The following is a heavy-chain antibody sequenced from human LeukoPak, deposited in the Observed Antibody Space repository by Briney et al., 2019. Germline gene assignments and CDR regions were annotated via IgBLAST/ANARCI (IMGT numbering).Heavy chain of an antibody. CDR2: INSGGNA. CDR1: GFNFGDYA. Sequence: PGRSLRLSCTASGFNFGDYAMSWVRQAPGKGLEWVSVINSGGNAYYADSVKGRFTISRDNSKNMLYLQMNSLRAEDTAVYYCARSQGGTMSLRHFDLWGRGTLVTVSS. J-gene: IGHJ2*01. V-gene: IGHV3-53*01. D-gene: IGHD3-22*01. CDR3: ARSQGGTMSLRHFDL.